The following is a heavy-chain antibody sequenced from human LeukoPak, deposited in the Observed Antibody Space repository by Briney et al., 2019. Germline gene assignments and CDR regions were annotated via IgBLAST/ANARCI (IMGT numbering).Heavy chain of an antibody. CDR2: IYHSGST. V-gene: IGHV4-38-2*02. D-gene: IGHD5-24*01. J-gene: IGHJ4*02. CDR3: ARDGRDGYNGGEFDY. Sequence: PGGTLRLSCAASGFTFSSYGMSWVRQAPGKGLEWIGSIYHSGSTYYNPSLKSRVTISVDTSKNQFSLKLSSVTAADTAVYYCARDGRDGYNGGEFDYWGQGTLVTVSS. CDR1: GFTFSSYG.